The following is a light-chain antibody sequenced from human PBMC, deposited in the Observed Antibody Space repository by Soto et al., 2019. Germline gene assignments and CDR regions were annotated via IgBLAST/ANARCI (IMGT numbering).Light chain of an antibody. CDR2: DAS. CDR1: QSVSSY. CDR3: QQRRNWPPYT. V-gene: IGKV3-11*01. Sequence: EIVLTQSPATLSLSPGERATLSCRASQSVSSYLAWYQQKPGQAPRRLIYDASNRATGIPARFSGSWYGTDCTITVSCLEPEDFAVYYGQQRRNWPPYTFGQGTKLESK. J-gene: IGKJ2*01.